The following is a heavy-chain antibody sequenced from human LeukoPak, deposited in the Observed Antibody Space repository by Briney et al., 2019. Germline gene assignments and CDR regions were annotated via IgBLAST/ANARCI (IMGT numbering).Heavy chain of an antibody. CDR3: ARDTLGEGEDANYAVYYFDY. CDR1: GFTFISYG. Sequence: GGTLRLSCAASGFTFISYGMSWVRQAPGKGLEWVANIKQDGNEKYYVDSVKGRFTISRDNAKNSLDLQMNSLRAEDTAVYYCARDTLGEGEDANYAVYYFDYWGQGTPVTVSS. CDR2: IKQDGNEK. V-gene: IGHV3-7*01. J-gene: IGHJ4*02. D-gene: IGHD4/OR15-4a*01.